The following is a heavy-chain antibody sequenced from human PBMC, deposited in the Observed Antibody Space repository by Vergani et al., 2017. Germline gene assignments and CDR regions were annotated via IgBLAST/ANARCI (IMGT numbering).Heavy chain of an antibody. V-gene: IGHV3-15*05. CDR3: TTDLATPSPPDGRDYFDH. D-gene: IGHD2-21*01. J-gene: IGHJ4*02. Sequence: EVQLVESGGGLVKSGGSLRFSCVASGFTFTDAWMSWVRQAPGKGLEWIGHIRNKANSYTTEYAPSVKGRFIISRDDSRNTLYLDVISLETEDTAVYYCTTDLATPSPPDGRDYFDHWGQGTLVTVSS. CDR2: IRNKANSYTT. CDR1: GFTFTDAW.